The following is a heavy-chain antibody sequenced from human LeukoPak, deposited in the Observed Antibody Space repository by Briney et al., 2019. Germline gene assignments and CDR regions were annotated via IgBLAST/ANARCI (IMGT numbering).Heavy chain of an antibody. V-gene: IGHV4-30-2*01. CDR2: IFQNEIP. D-gene: IGHD6-13*01. Sequence: SQTLSLTCAVSGGSISRGGYSWRWIWRPRGKGLDWNGYIFQNEIPYFNPSLTVRLTVSVDRSKNQFSLRLTSVAAADTAVYYCARGTSNWYFDYWGQGTMVTVSS. CDR3: ARGTSNWYFDY. J-gene: IGHJ4*02. CDR1: GGSISRGGYS.